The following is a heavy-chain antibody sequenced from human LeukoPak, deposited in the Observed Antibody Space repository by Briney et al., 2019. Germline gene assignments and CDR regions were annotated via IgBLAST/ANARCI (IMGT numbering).Heavy chain of an antibody. CDR3: VRVGSIIDY. Sequence: SETLSLTCTVSGGSISTYYWNWIRQPAGKGLEWIGRMYSSGSTNYNPSLKSRVTISVDKSKNQFSLKLSSVTAADTAVYYCVRVGSIIDYWGQGTLVTVSS. J-gene: IGHJ4*02. CDR1: GGSISTYY. D-gene: IGHD3-16*01. V-gene: IGHV4-4*07. CDR2: MYSSGST.